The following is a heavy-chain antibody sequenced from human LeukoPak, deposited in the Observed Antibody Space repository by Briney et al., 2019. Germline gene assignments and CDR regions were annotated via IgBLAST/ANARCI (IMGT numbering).Heavy chain of an antibody. CDR1: GYTFTSYG. CDR3: ARVRGVRDGSGSGPFDY. CDR2: ISAYNGNT. V-gene: IGHV1-18*01. D-gene: IGHD3-10*01. Sequence: ASVKVSCKASGYTFTSYGISWVRQAPGQGLEWMGWISAYNGNTNYAQKLQGRVTMTTDTSTSTAYMELGSLRSDDTAVYYCARVRGVRDGSGSGPFDYWGQGTLVTVSS. J-gene: IGHJ4*02.